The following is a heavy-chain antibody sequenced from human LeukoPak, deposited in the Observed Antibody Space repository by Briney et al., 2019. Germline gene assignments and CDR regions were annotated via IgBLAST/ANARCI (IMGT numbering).Heavy chain of an antibody. D-gene: IGHD2-15*01. CDR2: IYNSGSI. CDR1: GGSINSHY. J-gene: IGHJ3*02. V-gene: IGHV4-59*11. Sequence: SETLSLTCTVSGGSINSHYCTWIRQSPGKGLEWIGYIYNSGSINYNPSLKSRVTISVDTSKNQFSLKLSSVTAADTAIYYCATKVRGGLDIWGQGTMVTVSS. CDR3: ATKVRGGLDI.